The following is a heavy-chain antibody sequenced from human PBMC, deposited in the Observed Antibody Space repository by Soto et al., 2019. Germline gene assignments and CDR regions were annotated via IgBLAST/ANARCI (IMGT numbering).Heavy chain of an antibody. CDR2: INPNSGGT. CDR1: GYTFTGYY. J-gene: IGHJ5*02. V-gene: IGHV1-2*02. Sequence: GASVKVSCKASGYTFTGYYMHWVRQAPGQGLEWMGWINPNSGGTNYAQKFQGRVTMTRDTSISTAYMELSRLRSDDTAVYYCARVIYPGSTSNWFGPWGQGTLVTVSS. D-gene: IGHD2-15*01. CDR3: ARVIYPGSTSNWFGP.